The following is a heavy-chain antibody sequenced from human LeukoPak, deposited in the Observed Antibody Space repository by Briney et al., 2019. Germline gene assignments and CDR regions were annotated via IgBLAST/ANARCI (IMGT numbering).Heavy chain of an antibody. CDR3: ARGRRWELLAILDY. CDR1: GFTFSSYG. Sequence: GGTLRLSRAASGFTFSSYGMCWVRQAPGKGLEWVAVISSDGSNKYYADSVKGRFTISRDNSKNTLYLQMNSLRAEDTAVYYCARGRRWELLAILDYWGQGTLVTVSS. J-gene: IGHJ4*02. V-gene: IGHV3-30*03. CDR2: ISSDGSNK. D-gene: IGHD1-26*01.